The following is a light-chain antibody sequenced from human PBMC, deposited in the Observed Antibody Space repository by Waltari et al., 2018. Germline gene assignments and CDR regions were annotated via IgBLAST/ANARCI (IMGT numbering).Light chain of an antibody. J-gene: IGKJ4*01. CDR3: QQRSDWLLT. V-gene: IGKV3-11*01. CDR1: QCVSSY. Sequence: EIVLTQSPATLHLSPGERATLACRASQCVSSYLAWYQQKSGQAPRLPIYDASNRATGIPARFSGGGSGTDFTLTISSLEPEDFAVYYCQQRSDWLLTFGGGTKVEIK. CDR2: DAS.